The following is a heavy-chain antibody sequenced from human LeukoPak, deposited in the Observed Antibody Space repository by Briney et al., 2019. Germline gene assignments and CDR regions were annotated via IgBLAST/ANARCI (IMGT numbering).Heavy chain of an antibody. CDR3: ARDGAEDGYQYYFDY. CDR2: IIPILGIV. J-gene: IGHJ4*02. CDR1: GVTFSSYT. Sequence: SVKVSCKASGVTFSSYTISWVRRAPGQGLEWMGRIIPILGIVNYAQTFQGRLTITADKSTSTAYMELSSLRSEDTAVYYCARDGAEDGYQYYFDYWGQGTLVTVSS. V-gene: IGHV1-69*04. D-gene: IGHD5-24*01.